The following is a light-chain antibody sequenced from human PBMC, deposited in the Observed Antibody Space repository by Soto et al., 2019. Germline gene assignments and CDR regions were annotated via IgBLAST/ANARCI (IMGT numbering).Light chain of an antibody. V-gene: IGKV3-20*01. CDR1: QSVSSNF. Sequence: ESVLTQSRGSLSLSPGERATLSCRASQSVSSNFLAWYQQKPGQAPRLLVYGASNRATGIPDRFSGSGSGTDFTLAISSLQPEDSATYYCLQDINYPWTFGQGTKVDIK. J-gene: IGKJ1*01. CDR2: GAS. CDR3: LQDINYPWT.